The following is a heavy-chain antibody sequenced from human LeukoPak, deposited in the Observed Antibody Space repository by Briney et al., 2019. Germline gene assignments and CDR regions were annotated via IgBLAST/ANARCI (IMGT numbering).Heavy chain of an antibody. V-gene: IGHV3-30*18. Sequence: GGSLRLSCAASGFTFSSYGMHWVRQAPGKGLEWVAVISYDGSNKYYADSVKGRFTISRDNSKNTLYLQMNSLRAEDTAVYYCAEVESPEYYDFWSGFFGPFDYWGQGTLVTVSS. CDR1: GFTFSSYG. D-gene: IGHD3-3*01. CDR3: AEVESPEYYDFWSGFFGPFDY. J-gene: IGHJ4*02. CDR2: ISYDGSNK.